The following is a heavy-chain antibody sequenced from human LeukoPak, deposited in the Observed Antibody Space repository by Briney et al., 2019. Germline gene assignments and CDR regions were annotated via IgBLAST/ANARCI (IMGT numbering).Heavy chain of an antibody. CDR1: GGSITSYY. D-gene: IGHD3-22*01. CDR3: PRVPTDYYGSSALPHNAFDL. V-gene: IGHV4-59*08. CDR2: IYYSGSA. Sequence: ASETLSLTCTVSGGSITSYYWSWIRQPPGKGLEWIGYIYYSGSANYNPSLKSRVTISVDTSKNQFSLKLSSVTAADTAVYYCPRVPTDYYGSSALPHNAFDLRRQGTMVTVSS. J-gene: IGHJ3*01.